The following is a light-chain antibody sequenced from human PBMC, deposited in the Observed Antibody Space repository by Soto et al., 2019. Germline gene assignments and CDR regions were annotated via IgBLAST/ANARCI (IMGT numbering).Light chain of an antibody. J-gene: IGLJ2*01. CDR3: QSFDSRLTAGVV. V-gene: IGLV1-40*01. CDR2: GYI. Sequence: QAVVTQPPSVSGVPGQRVTISCTGSGSNIGAGYDVHWYQQLPGTAPKLLIYGYINRPSGVPDRFSGSRSGTSATLAITGLQTEDEADYYCQSFDSRLTAGVVFGGGTKLTVL. CDR1: GSNIGAGYD.